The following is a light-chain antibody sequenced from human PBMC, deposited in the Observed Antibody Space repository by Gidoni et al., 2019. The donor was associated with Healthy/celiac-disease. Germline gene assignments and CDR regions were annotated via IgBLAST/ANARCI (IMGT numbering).Light chain of an antibody. CDR3: QQYGSSPRT. J-gene: IGKJ1*01. V-gene: IGKV3-20*01. CDR1: QSVSSSY. CDR2: GAS. Sequence: EIVLTQSPGTLSLSPGDRATLSCRASQSVSSSYLAWYQQKPGQAPRLLIYGASRRATGIPDRFSGSGSGTDFTLTISILDPEYFAVYYCQQYGSSPRTFGQGTKVEIK.